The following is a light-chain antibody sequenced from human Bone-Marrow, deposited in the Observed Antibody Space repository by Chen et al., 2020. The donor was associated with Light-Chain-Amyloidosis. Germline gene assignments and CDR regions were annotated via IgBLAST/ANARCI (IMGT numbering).Light chain of an antibody. Sequence: QSALTQPTSVSGSPGQSITISCTGTSSDVGGDNHVSWYQQHPDKAPKLMIYEVTNRPSWVPDRFSVSKSDTTASLTISGLQTEDEADSFCSSYTITNTLVFGSGTRVTVL. CDR2: EVT. CDR1: SSDVGGDNH. J-gene: IGLJ1*01. CDR3: SSYTITNTLV. V-gene: IGLV2-14*01.